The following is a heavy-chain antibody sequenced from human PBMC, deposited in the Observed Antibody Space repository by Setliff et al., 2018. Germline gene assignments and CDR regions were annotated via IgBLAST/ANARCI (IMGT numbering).Heavy chain of an antibody. CDR1: GYTFTLYY. D-gene: IGHD2-2*01. CDR3: ARGGSPDCSTAGCRYGDYVY. CDR2: INPRAGTT. J-gene: IGHJ4*02. V-gene: IGHV1-46*03. Sequence: ASVKVSCKASGYTFTLYYLHWVRQAPGQGLEWMGIINPRAGTTSYAQKLQGRVTMTRDTSTNTVYMELSSLRSEDTAVYYCARGGSPDCSTAGCRYGDYVYWGQGTQVTVSS.